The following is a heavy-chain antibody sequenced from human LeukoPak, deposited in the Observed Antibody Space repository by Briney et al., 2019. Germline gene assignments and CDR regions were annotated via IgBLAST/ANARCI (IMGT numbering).Heavy chain of an antibody. CDR1: GFTFSSYE. Sequence: GGSLRLSCAASGFTFSSYEMNWVRQAPGKGLEWVSYISSSGSTIYYADSVKGRFTISRDNAKNSLYLQMNSLRAEDAAVYYCARGNRYRIDPWGQGTLVTVSS. CDR3: ARGNRYRIDP. V-gene: IGHV3-48*03. CDR2: ISSSGSTI. J-gene: IGHJ5*02. D-gene: IGHD1-14*01.